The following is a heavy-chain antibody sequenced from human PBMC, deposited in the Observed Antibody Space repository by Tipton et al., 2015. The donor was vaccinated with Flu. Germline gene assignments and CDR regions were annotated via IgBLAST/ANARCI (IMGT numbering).Heavy chain of an antibody. D-gene: IGHD3-10*02. J-gene: IGHJ4*02. Sequence: TLSLTCTVSSGSIRSTNYFCAWIRQPPGKRLEWIGSIYYSGRTYYNPSLKSRVTMSVDTSKNQFSLKLNSVTAADTAVYYCARLSYYDVDLKNFYFDYWGQGALVTVSS. CDR1: SGSIRSTNYF. V-gene: IGHV4-39*01. CDR3: ARLSYYDVDLKNFYFDY. CDR2: IYYSGRT.